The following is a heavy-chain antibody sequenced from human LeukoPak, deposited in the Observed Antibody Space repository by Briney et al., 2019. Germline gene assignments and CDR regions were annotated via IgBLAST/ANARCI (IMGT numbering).Heavy chain of an antibody. V-gene: IGHV3-49*04. J-gene: IGHJ4*02. CDR2: IRSNANGGTA. CDR1: GFTFSSYS. D-gene: IGHD2-15*01. Sequence: GGSLRLSCAASGFTFSSYSMNWVRQAPGKGLEWVAVIRSNANGGTAEYAASVKGRFTISRDDSKSIAYLQMDSLKTEDTAVYYCARDCSGGGCSYYFDYWGQGTLVTVSS. CDR3: ARDCSGGGCSYYFDY.